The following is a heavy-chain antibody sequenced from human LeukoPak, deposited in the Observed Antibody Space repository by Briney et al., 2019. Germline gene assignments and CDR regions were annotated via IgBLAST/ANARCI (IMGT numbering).Heavy chain of an antibody. V-gene: IGHV4-38-2*02. J-gene: IGHJ5*02. Sequence: PSETLSLPCAVSGYSISSGYYWGWIRQPPGKGLEWIGSIYHSGSTYYNPSLKSRVTISVDTSKNQFSLKLSSVTAADTAVYYCVRDRVLRSNWFEPWGQGTLVTVSS. CDR1: GYSISSGYY. D-gene: IGHD3-3*01. CDR3: VRDRVLRSNWFEP. CDR2: IYHSGST.